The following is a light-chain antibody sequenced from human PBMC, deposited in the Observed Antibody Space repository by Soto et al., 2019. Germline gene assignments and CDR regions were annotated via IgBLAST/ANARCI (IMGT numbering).Light chain of an antibody. J-gene: IGKJ1*01. V-gene: IGKV3-20*01. CDR1: QSISSSY. CDR3: QQHGGSPTWT. CDR2: GTS. Sequence: EIVLTQSPDTLSLSPGEKAILSCRASQSISSSYLAWYQQKPGQAPRLLIYGTSTRATGIPDRFSGSGSGTDFTLTINRLEPEDFAVYFCQQHGGSPTWTFGQGTKVEIK.